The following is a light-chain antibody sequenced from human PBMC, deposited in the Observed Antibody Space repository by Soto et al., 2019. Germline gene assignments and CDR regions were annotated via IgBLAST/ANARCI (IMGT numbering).Light chain of an antibody. CDR3: QQRNNWPPSIT. J-gene: IGKJ5*01. CDR1: QSVSID. V-gene: IGKV3-11*01. Sequence: EIVMTQSPATLSVSPGERATLSCRASQSVSIDLAWYQQKPGQAPRLLIHDASSRATGIPARFSGSGSGTDFTLTISSLEPEDFAVYYCQQRNNWPPSITFGPGTRLEIK. CDR2: DAS.